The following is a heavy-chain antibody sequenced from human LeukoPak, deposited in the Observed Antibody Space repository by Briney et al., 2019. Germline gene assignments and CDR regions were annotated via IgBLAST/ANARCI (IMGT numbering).Heavy chain of an antibody. CDR1: GFTFSSYG. J-gene: IGHJ4*02. V-gene: IGHV3-30*02. CDR2: IRFDGINK. CDR3: AKDLRRYYYGSGSYTTLDY. Sequence: GGSLRLSCAASGFTFSSYGMHWVRQAPGKGLERVAFIRFDGINKYYADSVKGRFTISRDNSQNTLYLQMNSLRAEDTAVYYCAKDLRRYYYGSGSYTTLDYWGQGTLVTVSS. D-gene: IGHD3-10*01.